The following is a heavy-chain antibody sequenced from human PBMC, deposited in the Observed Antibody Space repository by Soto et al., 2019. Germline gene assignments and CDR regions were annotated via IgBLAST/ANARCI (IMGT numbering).Heavy chain of an antibody. CDR3: ARWSYYYDSSGYYHY. V-gene: IGHV4-34*09. Sequence: SETLSLTCAVYGGSFSGYYWSWIRQPPGKGLEWIGYIYYSGSTYYNPSLKSRVTISVDTSKNQFSLKLSSVTAADTAVYYCARWSYYYDSSGYYHYWGKGPLVTVST. CDR2: IYYSGST. J-gene: IGHJ4*02. D-gene: IGHD3-22*01. CDR1: GGSFSGYY.